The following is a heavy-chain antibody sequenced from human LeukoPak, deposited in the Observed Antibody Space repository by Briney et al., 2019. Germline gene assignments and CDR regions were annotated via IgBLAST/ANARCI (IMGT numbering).Heavy chain of an antibody. CDR1: GFTFSSYS. CDR3: AKDPPITGPFEY. V-gene: IGHV3-48*02. CDR2: ISSSGTTI. J-gene: IGHJ4*02. Sequence: PGGSLILSCAASGFTFSSYSMNWVRQAPGRGLEWVSYISSSGTTIFYADSVEGRFTISRDNAKNSVYLQMNSLRDEDTAVYFCAKDPPITGPFEYWGQGTLVTVSS. D-gene: IGHD5-24*01.